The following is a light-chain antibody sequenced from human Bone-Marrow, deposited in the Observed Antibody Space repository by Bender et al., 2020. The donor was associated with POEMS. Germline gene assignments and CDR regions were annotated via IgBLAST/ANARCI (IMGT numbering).Light chain of an antibody. V-gene: IGLV1-40*01. Sequence: QFVLTQPPSVSGAPGQRVTISCTGSSSNIGAGLDVHWYQQLPGTAPKLLIYANNNRPSGVPDRFSGSKSGTSAYLAITGLQAEDEADYYCQSYDTRFRVFGGGTKLTVL. CDR2: ANN. CDR1: SSNIGAGLD. CDR3: QSYDTRFRV. J-gene: IGLJ3*02.